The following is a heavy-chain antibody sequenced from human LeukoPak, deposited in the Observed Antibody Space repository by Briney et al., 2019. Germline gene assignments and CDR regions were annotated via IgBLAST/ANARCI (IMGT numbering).Heavy chain of an antibody. Sequence: TASQTLSLTCAVSGGSISSGGYSWSWIRQPPGKGLEWIGYIYHSGSTYYNPSLKSRVTISVDTSKNQFSLKLSSVTAADTAVYYCARAGGGWSNYYFDYWGQGTLVTVSS. J-gene: IGHJ4*02. V-gene: IGHV4-30-2*05. CDR2: IYHSGST. D-gene: IGHD6-19*01. CDR3: ARAGGGWSNYYFDY. CDR1: GGSISSGGYS.